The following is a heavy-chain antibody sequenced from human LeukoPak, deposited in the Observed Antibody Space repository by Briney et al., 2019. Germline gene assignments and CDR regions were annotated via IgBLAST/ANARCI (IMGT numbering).Heavy chain of an antibody. CDR2: ISGSSSSI. V-gene: IGHV3-48*01. D-gene: IGHD1-26*01. J-gene: IGHJ4*02. CDR1: GFTFSSYG. CDR3: ARQISVGATTKHFDY. Sequence: PGGSLRLSCAASGFTFSSYGMDWVRQAPGKGLEWVSYISGSSSSIYYADSVQGRFTTSRDNAKNSLYLQMNSLRVEDTAVYYCARQISVGATTKHFDYWGQGTLVTVSS.